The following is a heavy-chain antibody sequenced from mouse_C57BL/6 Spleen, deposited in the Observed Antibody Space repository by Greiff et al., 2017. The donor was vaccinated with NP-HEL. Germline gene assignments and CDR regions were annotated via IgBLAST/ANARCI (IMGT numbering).Heavy chain of an antibody. CDR2: ISNLAYSI. CDR3: ARGDSNYWYFDV. D-gene: IGHD2-5*01. Sequence: EVMLVESGGGLVQPGGSLKLSCAASGFTFSDYGMAWVRQAPRKGPEWVAFISNLAYSIYYADTVTGRFTISRENAKNTLYLEMSSLRSEDTAMYYCARGDSNYWYFDVWGTGTTVTVSS. J-gene: IGHJ1*03. CDR1: GFTFSDYG. V-gene: IGHV5-15*01.